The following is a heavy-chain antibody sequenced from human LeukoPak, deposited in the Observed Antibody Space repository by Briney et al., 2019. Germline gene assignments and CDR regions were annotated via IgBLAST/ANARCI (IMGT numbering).Heavy chain of an antibody. J-gene: IGHJ4*02. CDR1: GGSISSYY. Sequence: PSETLSLTCTVSGGSISSYYWSWIRQPPGKGLEWIGYIHYSGSTNYNSSLKSRVTISVDTSKNQFYLKLTSVTATDTAVYYCARGGFGEATFDYWGQGTLVTVSS. CDR2: IHYSGST. V-gene: IGHV4-59*01. CDR3: ARGGFGEATFDY. D-gene: IGHD3-10*01.